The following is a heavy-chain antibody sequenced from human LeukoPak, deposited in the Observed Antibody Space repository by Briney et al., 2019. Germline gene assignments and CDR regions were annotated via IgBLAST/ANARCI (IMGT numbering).Heavy chain of an antibody. D-gene: IGHD3-3*01. CDR3: ARVVIIGGLWVDY. J-gene: IGHJ4*02. Sequence: ASVKVSCKASGSTFSSYAISWVRQAPGQGLEWMGGIIPIFGTANYAQKSQGRVTITADESTSTAYMELSSLRSEDTAVYYCARVVIIGGLWVDYWGQGTLVTVSS. CDR1: GSTFSSYA. V-gene: IGHV1-69*13. CDR2: IIPIFGTA.